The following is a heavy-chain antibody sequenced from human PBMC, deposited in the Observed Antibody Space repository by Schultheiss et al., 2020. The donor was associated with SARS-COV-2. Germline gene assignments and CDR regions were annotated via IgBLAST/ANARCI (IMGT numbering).Heavy chain of an antibody. J-gene: IGHJ1*01. Sequence: GGSLRLSCAASGFTFSSYGMHWVRQAPGKGLDWISFISGSGGRTHYADSVKGRFTISRDNAKSSLFLQMNSLRAEDTAVYYCARVGRDCSHGICYNAEYFQHWGQGTLVTVSS. CDR2: ISGSGGRT. CDR1: GFTFSSYG. D-gene: IGHD2-8*01. CDR3: ARVGRDCSHGICYNAEYFQH. V-gene: IGHV3-21*06.